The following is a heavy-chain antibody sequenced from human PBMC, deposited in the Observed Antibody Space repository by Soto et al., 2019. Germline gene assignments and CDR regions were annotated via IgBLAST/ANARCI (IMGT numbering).Heavy chain of an antibody. CDR2: IWYDGSNK. CDR1: GFTFSSYG. Sequence: GGSLRLSCAASGFTFSSYGMHWVRQAPGKGLEWVAVIWYDGSNKYYADSVKGRFTISRDNSKNTLYLQMNSLRAEDTAVYYCARDRLYCSSTSCYAYYYYGMDVWGQGTTVTVSS. J-gene: IGHJ6*02. D-gene: IGHD2-2*01. V-gene: IGHV3-33*01. CDR3: ARDRLYCSSTSCYAYYYYGMDV.